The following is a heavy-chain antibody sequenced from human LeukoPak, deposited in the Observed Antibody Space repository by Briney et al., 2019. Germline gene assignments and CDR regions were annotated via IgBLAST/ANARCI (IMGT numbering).Heavy chain of an antibody. V-gene: IGHV4-59*01. CDR3: ARGQRGYFDY. CDR1: GGSISSYY. J-gene: IGHJ4*02. CDR2: VLYSGST. Sequence: SETLSLTCTVSGGSISSYYWSWIRQPPGKGLEWIGYVLYSGSTNYNPSLKSRVTISVDTSKNHFSLKLSSVTAADTAVYYCARGQRGYFDYWGQGTLVTVSS. D-gene: IGHD1-1*01.